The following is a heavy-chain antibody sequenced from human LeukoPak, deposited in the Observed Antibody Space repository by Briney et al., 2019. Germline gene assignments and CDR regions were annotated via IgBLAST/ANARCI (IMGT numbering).Heavy chain of an antibody. V-gene: IGHV4-38-2*02. Sequence: PSETLSLTCTVSGYSISSGYYWGWIRQPPGKGLEWIGSIYYSGSTYYSPSLKSRVTISVDTSKNQFSLKLRSVTAADTAVYYCARDLYGGSYPGRRGHLDAFDIWGQGAMVTVSS. CDR2: IYYSGST. CDR3: ARDLYGGSYPGRRGHLDAFDI. CDR1: GYSISSGYY. D-gene: IGHD1-26*01. J-gene: IGHJ3*02.